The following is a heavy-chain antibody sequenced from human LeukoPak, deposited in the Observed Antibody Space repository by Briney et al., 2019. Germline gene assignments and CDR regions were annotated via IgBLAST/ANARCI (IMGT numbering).Heavy chain of an antibody. CDR3: RNERAVAGTEIYYYYYGMDV. J-gene: IGHJ6*02. CDR2: ISTNSSYT. V-gene: IGHV3-11*03. Sequence: GGSLRLSCAASGFTFSDYYMSWIRQAPGKGLEWISYISTNSSYTNYADSVKGRFTISRDNAENSLYLQMNSLRAGDTAVYYCRNERAVAGTEIYYYYYGMDVWGQGTTVTVSS. D-gene: IGHD6-19*01. CDR1: GFTFSDYY.